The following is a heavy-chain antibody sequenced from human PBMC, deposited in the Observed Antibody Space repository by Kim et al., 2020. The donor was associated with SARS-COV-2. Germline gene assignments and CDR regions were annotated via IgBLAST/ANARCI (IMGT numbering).Heavy chain of an antibody. CDR3: ARDGRLYTGTFVGGFDF. V-gene: IGHV3-11*01. D-gene: IGHD1-26*01. CDR2: ISGSGAIT. CDR1: GFTSSDYY. Sequence: GGSLRLSCAASGFTSSDYYLTWIRQAPGKGLEWVSYISGSGAITDYADSVKGRFTISRDNAKNSLYLQMNSLRGEDTAIYYCARDGRLYTGTFVGGFDFWGPGTMVAVSS. J-gene: IGHJ3*01.